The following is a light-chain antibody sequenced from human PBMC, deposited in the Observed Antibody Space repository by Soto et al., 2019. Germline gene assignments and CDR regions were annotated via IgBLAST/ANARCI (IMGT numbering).Light chain of an antibody. J-gene: IGKJ5*01. Sequence: QLTQSPSSLSASLGYRVPITCRASQGISSYLAWYQQKPGKAPKLLIYAASTLQSGVPSRFSGSGSGTDFTLTISSLQPEDFATYYCQQLNSYPRFGQGTRLEIK. CDR3: QQLNSYPR. CDR2: AAS. V-gene: IGKV1-9*01. CDR1: QGISSY.